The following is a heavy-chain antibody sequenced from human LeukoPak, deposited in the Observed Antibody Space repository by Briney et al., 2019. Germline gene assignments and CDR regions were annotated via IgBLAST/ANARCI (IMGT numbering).Heavy chain of an antibody. CDR2: IYYSGST. J-gene: IGHJ3*02. V-gene: IGHV4-39*01. D-gene: IGHD4-17*01. CDR1: GGSISSSSYY. Sequence: PSETLSLTCTVSGGSISSSSYYWGWIRQPPGKGLEWIGSIYYSGSTYYNPSLKSRVTISVDTSKNQFSLKLSSVTAADTAVYYCARFGDYDLGDALDIWGQGTMVTVSS. CDR3: ARFGDYDLGDALDI.